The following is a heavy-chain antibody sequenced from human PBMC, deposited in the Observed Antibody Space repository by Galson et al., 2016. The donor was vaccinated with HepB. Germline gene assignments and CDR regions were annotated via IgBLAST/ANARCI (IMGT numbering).Heavy chain of an antibody. CDR1: GLTFSSYA. Sequence: SLRLSCAASGLTFSSYALNWVRQAPGKGLEWVSSISDNGDTIHYADSVRGRFTISRDNSKNTLYLQMSSLRAEDTAVYFRAKVSGHYDFLTGYYREVCFDYWGQGTLVTVSS. D-gene: IGHD3-9*01. V-gene: IGHV3-23*01. CDR3: AKVSGHYDFLTGYYREVCFDY. J-gene: IGHJ4*02. CDR2: ISDNGDTI.